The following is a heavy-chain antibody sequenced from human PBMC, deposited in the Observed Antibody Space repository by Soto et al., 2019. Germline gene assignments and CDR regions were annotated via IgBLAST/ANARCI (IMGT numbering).Heavy chain of an antibody. CDR1: EFTFRSYW. V-gene: IGHV3-74*01. J-gene: IGHJ3*01. D-gene: IGHD1-7*01. CDR3: ARSLPGTYGAFDL. CDR2: ISGDGSST. Sequence: GGSLRPSCAASEFTFRSYWMHWVRQSPGKGLVWVSRISGDGSSTSYADSVKGRFTISRDNAKNTMNLQMDSLRAEDTAVYYCARSLPGTYGAFDLWGQGTMVTVSS.